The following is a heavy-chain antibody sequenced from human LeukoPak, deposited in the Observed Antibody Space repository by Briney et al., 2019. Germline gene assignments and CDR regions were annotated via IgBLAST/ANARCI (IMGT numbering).Heavy chain of an antibody. D-gene: IGHD5-24*01. CDR1: GFTFSSYW. Sequence: GGSLRLSCAASGFTFSSYWMSWVRQAPGKGLEWVANIKQDGSEKYYVDSVKGRFTISRDNARSSLYLQMNSLRAEDTAVYYCATDRGYLQFDYWGQGTLVTVSS. CDR3: ATDRGYLQFDY. J-gene: IGHJ4*02. CDR2: IKQDGSEK. V-gene: IGHV3-7*01.